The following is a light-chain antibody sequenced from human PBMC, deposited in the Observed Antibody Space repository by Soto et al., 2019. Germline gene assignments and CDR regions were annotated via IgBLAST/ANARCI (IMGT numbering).Light chain of an antibody. Sequence: DIVVTQSPLSLPVTPGEPASISCKSSQSLLHSNGFHYLAWYLPRPGPSPQLLFCLASNRASGVADRFSGSGSGTDFTLKISRVEAEDVGVYSCMQALLTPLFGGGTKVEIK. CDR2: LAS. CDR3: MQALLTPL. CDR1: QSLLHSNGFHY. V-gene: IGKV2-28*01. J-gene: IGKJ4*01.